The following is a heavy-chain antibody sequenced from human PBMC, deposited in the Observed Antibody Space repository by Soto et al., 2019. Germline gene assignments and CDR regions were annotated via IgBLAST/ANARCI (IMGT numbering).Heavy chain of an antibody. J-gene: IGHJ4*02. Sequence: EVQLVESGGGLVQPGGSLTLSCAASGFTFSNYWMHWVRQAPGKGLVWDSRINSGGSSTSYADSVKGRFTISRENARNTLYVQMNSLRVEDTAVYYCARAGDRGYEPDDWGQGTLVTVSS. V-gene: IGHV3-74*01. CDR1: GFTFSNYW. CDR3: ARAGDRGYEPDD. CDR2: INSGGSST. D-gene: IGHD5-12*01.